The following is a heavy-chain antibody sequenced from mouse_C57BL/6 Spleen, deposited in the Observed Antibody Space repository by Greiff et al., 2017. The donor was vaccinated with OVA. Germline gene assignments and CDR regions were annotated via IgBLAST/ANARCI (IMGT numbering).Heavy chain of an antibody. D-gene: IGHD1-1*01. Sequence: DVQLVESGGGLVKPGGSLKLSCAASGFTFSDYGMHWVRQAPEKGLEWVAYISSGSSTIYYADTVKGRFTISRDNAKNTLFLQMTSLRSEDTAMYYCARGVLRYWGQGTLVTVSA. J-gene: IGHJ3*01. CDR1: GFTFSDYG. CDR2: ISSGSSTI. V-gene: IGHV5-17*01. CDR3: ARGVLRY.